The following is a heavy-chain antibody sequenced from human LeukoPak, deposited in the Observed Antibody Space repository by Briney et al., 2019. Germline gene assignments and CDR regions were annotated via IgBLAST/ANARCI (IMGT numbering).Heavy chain of an antibody. D-gene: IGHD4-11*01. V-gene: IGHV3-21*01. Sequence: KSGGSLRLSCAASGLTFSSYSMNWVRQAPGKGLEWVSSISSGSSYTYYADSVKGRFTISRDNSKNTLYLQMNSLRVDDTAFYYCARDAFNSAWDWGQGTHVTDSS. CDR3: ARDAFNSAWD. J-gene: IGHJ4*02. CDR2: ISSGSSYT. CDR1: GLTFSSYS.